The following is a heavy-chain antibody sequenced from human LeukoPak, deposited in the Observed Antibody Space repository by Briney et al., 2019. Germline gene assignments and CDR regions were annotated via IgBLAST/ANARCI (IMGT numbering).Heavy chain of an antibody. D-gene: IGHD6-13*01. J-gene: IGHJ6*03. CDR2: IYTSGST. CDR1: GGTISSCSCY. V-gene: IGHV4-61*02. Sequence: PSETLSLTCTGSGGTISSCSCYWSGIRQPTGKGLVGIGRIYTSGSTNYNPSLKSRVTISVDTSKNPFSLKLSSVTAADTAVYYCARDDSIAAAGRYMDVWGKGTTVTVSS. CDR3: ARDDSIAAAGRYMDV.